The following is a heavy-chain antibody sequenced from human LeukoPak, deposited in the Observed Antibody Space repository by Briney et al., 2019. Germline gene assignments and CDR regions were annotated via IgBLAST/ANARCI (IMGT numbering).Heavy chain of an antibody. Sequence: PSETLSLTCAIYGGSFSGHYWTSIRQPPGKGLEWIGESTHSGSTNHNPSLKSRVTISVDTSKSQFSLKLTSVTAADTAVYHCARGRTGAAALDFWGPGTLVTVSS. CDR3: ARGRTGAAALDF. CDR2: STHSGST. CDR1: GGSFSGHY. J-gene: IGHJ4*02. V-gene: IGHV4-34*01. D-gene: IGHD2-2*01.